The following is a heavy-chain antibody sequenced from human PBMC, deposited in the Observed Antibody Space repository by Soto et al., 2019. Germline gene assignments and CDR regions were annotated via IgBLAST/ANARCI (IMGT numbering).Heavy chain of an antibody. D-gene: IGHD3-3*01. CDR2: TYYRSKWYN. V-gene: IGHV6-1*01. CDR1: GDSVSSNSAA. J-gene: IGHJ5*02. Sequence: SQTLSLTCAISGDSVSSNSAAWNWIRHSPSRGLEWLGRTYYRSKWYNDYAVSVKSRITINPDTSKNQFSLQLNSVTPEDTAVYYCARDLSDYYDFWSGYYGSSWFDPWCQGTLVTVS. CDR3: ARDLSDYYDFWSGYYGSSWFDP.